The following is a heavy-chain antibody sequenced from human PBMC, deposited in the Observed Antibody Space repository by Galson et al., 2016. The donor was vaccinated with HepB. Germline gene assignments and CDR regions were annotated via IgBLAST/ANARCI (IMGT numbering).Heavy chain of an antibody. D-gene: IGHD3-22*01. Sequence: SLRLSCAASGFTFNNYALSWVRQAPGKGLEWVSAISGIGSSTFYADSVKGRFTISRDNSKNTVYLQMSSLRAEDTALYYCAKDVAGQYYDSGRYYCYFDYWGQGTLVTVSS. CDR2: ISGIGSST. J-gene: IGHJ4*02. V-gene: IGHV3-23*01. CDR3: AKDVAGQYYDSGRYYCYFDY. CDR1: GFTFNNYA.